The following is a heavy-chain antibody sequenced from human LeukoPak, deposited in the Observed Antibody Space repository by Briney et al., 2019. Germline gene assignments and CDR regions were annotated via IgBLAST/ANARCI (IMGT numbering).Heavy chain of an antibody. CDR3: AREAHSRHGGYGHYFDY. V-gene: IGHV4-4*07. D-gene: IGHD5-12*01. CDR2: VYTSGST. J-gene: IGHJ4*02. Sequence: SETLSLTCTVSGDSMINHFWSWIREPAGKGLEWIGRVYTSGSTSYKPSLKGRVTISLNTSKNQFSLKLSSVTAADTAVYYCAREAHSRHGGYGHYFDYWGQGSLVTVSS. CDR1: GDSMINHF.